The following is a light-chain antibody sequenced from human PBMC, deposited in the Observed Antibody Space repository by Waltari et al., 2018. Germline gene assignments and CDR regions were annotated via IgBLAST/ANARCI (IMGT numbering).Light chain of an antibody. CDR3: QHHSKSFT. CDR1: QSISSY. V-gene: IGKV3-11*01. J-gene: IGKJ3*01. CDR2: DAS. Sequence: EIVLTQSPATLSLSPGDRATLSCMASQSISSYLAWYHQNPGQAPRLLIYDASTRATGIPARFSGSGSVTDFTLTISSLEPEDFAIYYCQHHSKSFTFGHGTKVDIK.